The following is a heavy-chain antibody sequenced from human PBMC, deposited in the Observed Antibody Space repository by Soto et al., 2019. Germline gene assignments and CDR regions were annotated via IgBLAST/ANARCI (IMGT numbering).Heavy chain of an antibody. CDR2: IYYSGST. V-gene: IGHV4-59*01. J-gene: IGHJ4*02. Sequence: QPPGKGLEWIGYIYYSGSTNYNPSLKSRVTISVDTSKNQFSLKLSSVTAADTAVYYCAREVQEFSPQYGSGSYHIDYWGQGTLVTVSS. CDR3: AREVQEFSPQYGSGSYHIDY. D-gene: IGHD3-10*01.